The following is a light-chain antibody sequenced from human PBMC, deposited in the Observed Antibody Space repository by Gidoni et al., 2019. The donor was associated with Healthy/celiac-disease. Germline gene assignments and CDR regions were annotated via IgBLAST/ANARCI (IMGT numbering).Light chain of an antibody. Sequence: QSALTQPASVSGSPGQSITISCTGTSSDVGGYNYVPWYQQHPGKATKLMIYEVSNRPSGGSNRFSGSRSGNTASLTISGLQAEDEADYYCSSYTSSSTPSVVFGGGTKLTVL. CDR3: SSYTSSSTPSVV. CDR1: SSDVGGYNY. CDR2: EVS. V-gene: IGLV2-14*01. J-gene: IGLJ2*01.